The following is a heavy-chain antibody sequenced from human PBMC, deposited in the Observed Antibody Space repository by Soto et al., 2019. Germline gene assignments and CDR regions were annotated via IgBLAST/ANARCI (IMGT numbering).Heavy chain of an antibody. CDR1: GFSIQTSYF. CDR2: ISHSGRA. V-gene: IGHV4-38-2*01. CDR3: ARGRTFSLVGVHFDS. J-gene: IGHJ4*02. D-gene: IGHD2-8*01. Sequence: NPSETRSFTCGVSGFSIQTSYFCGWVRQPPGKGLEWIGLISHSGRATSHPSFASRATISLATTNIAFSLTLTSLTAPAPASFSFARGRTFSLVGVHFDSWGQGTRVTVSS.